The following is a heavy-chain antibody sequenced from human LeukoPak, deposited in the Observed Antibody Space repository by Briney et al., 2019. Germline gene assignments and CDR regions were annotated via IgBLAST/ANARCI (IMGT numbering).Heavy chain of an antibody. CDR1: GYTFTSYD. V-gene: IGHV1-8*03. CDR3: ARRSGYSYYFDY. CDR2: MNPNSGNT. J-gene: IGHJ4*02. D-gene: IGHD3-3*01. Sequence: ASVKVSCKASGYTFTSYDINWARQATGQGLEWMGWMNPNSGNTGYAQKFQGRVTITRNTSISTAYMELSSLRSEDTAVYYCARRSGYSYYFDYWGQGTLVTVSS.